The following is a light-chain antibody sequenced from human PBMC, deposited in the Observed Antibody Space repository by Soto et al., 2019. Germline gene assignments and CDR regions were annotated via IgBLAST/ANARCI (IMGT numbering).Light chain of an antibody. CDR2: GAS. V-gene: IGKV3-15*01. CDR1: QSVSSN. CDR3: QHYKNWPRT. J-gene: IGKJ1*01. Sequence: EIVMTQSPATLSVSPGERATLSCRASQSVSSNLAWYQQKPGQAPRLLIYGASTRATGIPARFSGSGSGTEFTLTISSLQSEDFAVYYCQHYKNWPRTFGQGTNVEIK.